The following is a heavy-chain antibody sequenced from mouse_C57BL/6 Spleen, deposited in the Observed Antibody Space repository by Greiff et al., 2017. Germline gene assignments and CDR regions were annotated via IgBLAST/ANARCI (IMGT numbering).Heavy chain of an antibody. CDR3: ARREGP. D-gene: IGHD3-3*01. J-gene: IGHJ2*01. V-gene: IGHV14-2*01. CDR2: IDPEDGET. Sequence: EVQLQQSGAELVKPGASVKLSCTASGFNIKDYYMHWVKQRTEQGLEWIGRIDPEDGETKYDPKFKGKATITADTSSNTAYLQLRSLTSDYAAVYYCARREGPWGQGTTLTVSS. CDR1: GFNIKDYY.